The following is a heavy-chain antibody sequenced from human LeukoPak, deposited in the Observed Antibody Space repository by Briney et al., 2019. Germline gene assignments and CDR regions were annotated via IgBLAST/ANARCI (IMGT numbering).Heavy chain of an antibody. CDR3: ARDNGYSSSTELYYFGY. Sequence: GRSLRLSCAASGFTVSSYAMHWVRQAPGKGLEWVAVISYDGSNKYYADSVKGRFTISRDNSKNTLYLQMNSLRAEDTAVYYCARDNGYSSSTELYYFGYWGQGTLVTVSS. D-gene: IGHD6-6*01. CDR1: GFTVSSYA. V-gene: IGHV3-30-3*01. J-gene: IGHJ4*02. CDR2: ISYDGSNK.